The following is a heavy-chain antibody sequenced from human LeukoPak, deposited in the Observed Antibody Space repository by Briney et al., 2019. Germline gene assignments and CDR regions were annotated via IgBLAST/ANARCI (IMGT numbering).Heavy chain of an antibody. CDR1: GYTFTSYG. D-gene: IGHD2-2*01. Sequence: ASVKVSCMASGYTFTSYGISWVRQAPGQGLEWMGWISAYNGNTNYAQKLQGRVTMTTDTSTSTAYMELRSLRSDDTAVYYCARVWKDIVVVPAASDYWGQGTLVTVSS. V-gene: IGHV1-18*01. CDR2: ISAYNGNT. CDR3: ARVWKDIVVVPAASDY. J-gene: IGHJ4*02.